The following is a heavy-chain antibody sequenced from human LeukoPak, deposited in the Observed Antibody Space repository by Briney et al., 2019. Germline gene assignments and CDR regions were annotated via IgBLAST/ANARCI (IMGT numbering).Heavy chain of an antibody. D-gene: IGHD6-19*01. J-gene: IGHJ4*02. CDR3: ARGYSSGWLYFDF. Sequence: HPGGSLRLSCAASGFTVSSNYMSWVRQAPGKGLEWVSVMYSGGSTYYAESVRGRFTISRDNSKNTLFLQLNNVRAEDTAVYYCARGYSSGWLYFDFWGQGTLVIVSS. CDR2: MYSGGST. CDR1: GFTVSSNY. V-gene: IGHV3-53*01.